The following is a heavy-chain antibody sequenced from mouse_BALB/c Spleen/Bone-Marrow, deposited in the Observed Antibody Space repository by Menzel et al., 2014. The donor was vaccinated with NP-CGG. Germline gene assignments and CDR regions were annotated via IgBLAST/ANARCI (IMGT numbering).Heavy chain of an antibody. V-gene: IGHV1-4*01. CDR1: GYTFTSYT. CDR3: SRSTFAHVMDS. J-gene: IGHJ4*01. Sequence: VQLQQSGAELARPGASVRMSCKASGYTFTSYTMHWVKQRPGQGLEWIGYITPNSDHTNYNQKFKDGATLTADKSSSTAYMQLSSLTSEDSAIYYCSRSTFAHVMDSWGQGTSVTVSS. D-gene: IGHD4-1*02. CDR2: ITPNSDHT.